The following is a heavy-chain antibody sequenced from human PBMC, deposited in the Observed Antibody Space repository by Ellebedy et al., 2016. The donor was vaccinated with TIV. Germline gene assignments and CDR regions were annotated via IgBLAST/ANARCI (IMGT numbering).Heavy chain of an antibody. V-gene: IGHV5-51*01. J-gene: IGHJ4*02. Sequence: GESLKISXKGSGYSFTSYWIGWVRQMPGKGLEWMGIIYPGDSDTRYSPSFQGQVTISADKSISTAYLQWSSLKASDTAMYYCARHLSLRAVAAAGTIDYWGQGTLVTVSS. CDR1: GYSFTSYW. D-gene: IGHD6-13*01. CDR3: ARHLSLRAVAAAGTIDY. CDR2: IYPGDSDT.